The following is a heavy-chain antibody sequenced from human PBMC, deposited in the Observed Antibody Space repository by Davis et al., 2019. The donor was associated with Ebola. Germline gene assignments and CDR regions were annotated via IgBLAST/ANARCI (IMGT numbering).Heavy chain of an antibody. CDR2: INAGNGNT. CDR3: ARGITVATIAWYFDL. Sequence: ASVKVSCKASGYTFTSYAMHWVRQAPGQRLEWMGWINAGNGNTKYSQKLQGRVTMTTDTSTSTAYMELSSLRSEDTAVYYCARGITVATIAWYFDLWGRGTLVTVSS. D-gene: IGHD5-12*01. V-gene: IGHV1-3*01. J-gene: IGHJ2*01. CDR1: GYTFTSYA.